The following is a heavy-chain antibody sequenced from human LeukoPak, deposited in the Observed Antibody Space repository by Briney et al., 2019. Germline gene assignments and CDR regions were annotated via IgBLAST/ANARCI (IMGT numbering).Heavy chain of an antibody. D-gene: IGHD3-22*01. CDR3: ARANYYDISGYDY. CDR1: GLTFRSYE. Sequence: GGSLRLSCAASGLTFRSYEINWVRQAPGKGLERVSYITSSGNTIYYADSVKGRFTISRDNVKNSLYLQMNSLRAEDTAVYYCARANYYDISGYDYWGQGTLVTVSS. V-gene: IGHV3-48*03. CDR2: ITSSGNTI. J-gene: IGHJ4*02.